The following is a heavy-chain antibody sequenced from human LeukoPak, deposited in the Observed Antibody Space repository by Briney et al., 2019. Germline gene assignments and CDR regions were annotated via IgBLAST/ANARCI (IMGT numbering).Heavy chain of an antibody. J-gene: IGHJ4*02. V-gene: IGHV4-4*07. CDR2: IYTSGST. CDR3: ARTMVRGDPSCFDY. D-gene: IGHD3-10*01. Sequence: SETLSLTCTVSGGSISSNYWSWIRQPAGKGLEWIGRIYTSGSTDYNPSLKSRVTISVDTSKNQFSLKLSSVTAADTAVYYCARTMVRGDPSCFDYWGQGTLVTVSS. CDR1: GGSISSNY.